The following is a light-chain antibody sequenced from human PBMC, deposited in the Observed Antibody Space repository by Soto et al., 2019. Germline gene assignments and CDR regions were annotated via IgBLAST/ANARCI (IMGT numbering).Light chain of an antibody. CDR3: AARDDSLNGVA. V-gene: IGLV1-44*01. Sequence: QSVLTEPPSASRTPGQRVTISCSGSRSNIGSNTVNWYQQLPGTAPKLLIYSNNQRPSGVPDRFSGSKSGTSASLAISGLHSEDEAYYYCAARDDSLNGVAFGGGTKLTVL. CDR1: RSNIGSNT. J-gene: IGLJ2*01. CDR2: SNN.